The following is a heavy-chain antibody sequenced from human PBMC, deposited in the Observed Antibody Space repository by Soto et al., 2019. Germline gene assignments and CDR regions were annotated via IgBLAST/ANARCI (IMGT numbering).Heavy chain of an antibody. CDR2: IIPIFGTA. J-gene: IGHJ4*02. CDR1: GGTFSSYA. CDR3: ASASYYYGSGSYYNVFDY. V-gene: IGHV1-69*13. Sequence: GASVKVSCKASGGTFSSYAISWARQAPGQGLEWMGGIIPIFGTANYAQKFQGRVTITADESTSTAYMELSSLRSEDTAVYYCASASYYYGSGSYYNVFDYWGQGTLVTVSS. D-gene: IGHD3-10*01.